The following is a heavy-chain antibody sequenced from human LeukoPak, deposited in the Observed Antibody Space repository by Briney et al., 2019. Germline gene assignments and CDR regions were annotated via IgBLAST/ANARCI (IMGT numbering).Heavy chain of an antibody. CDR2: IYYSGST. J-gene: IGHJ4*02. D-gene: IGHD3-22*01. Sequence: SETLSLTCTVSGGSISSSSYYWGWIRQPPGKGLEWIGSIYYSGSTYYNPSLKSRVTISVDTSKNQFSLKLSSVTAADTAVYYCAREGPYDSSGYFDYWGQGTPVTVSS. V-gene: IGHV4-39*07. CDR1: GGSISSSSYY. CDR3: AREGPYDSSGYFDY.